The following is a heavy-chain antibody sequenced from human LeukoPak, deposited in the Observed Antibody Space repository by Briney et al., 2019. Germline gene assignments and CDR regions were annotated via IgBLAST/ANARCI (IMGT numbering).Heavy chain of an antibody. CDR1: GYTFTGYY. J-gene: IGHJ4*02. V-gene: IGHV1-2*02. CDR2: INPNSGGT. Sequence: VASVKVSCKASGYTFTGYYMHWVRQAPGQGLEWMGWINPNSGGTNYAQKFQGRVTMTRDTSISTAYMGLSSLTSGDTAVYYCARGNPERIAGDLRRAVDYWGQGTLVTVSS. D-gene: IGHD2-21*01. CDR3: ARGNPERIAGDLRRAVDY.